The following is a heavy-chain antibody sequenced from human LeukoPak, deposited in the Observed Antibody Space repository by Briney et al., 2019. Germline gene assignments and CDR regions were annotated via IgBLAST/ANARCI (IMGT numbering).Heavy chain of an antibody. CDR2: ISGSGTVT. D-gene: IGHD6-13*01. Sequence: GGSLRLSCAPSEFTFSNYAMDWVRRAPGKGLEWVAAISGSGTVTYYVDSVKGRFTISRDNSKKTLNLQMNSLRVDDTAVYYCAKGHSSWDYHGMDVWGQGTTVTVSS. CDR3: AKGHSSWDYHGMDV. V-gene: IGHV3-23*01. CDR1: EFTFSNYA. J-gene: IGHJ6*02.